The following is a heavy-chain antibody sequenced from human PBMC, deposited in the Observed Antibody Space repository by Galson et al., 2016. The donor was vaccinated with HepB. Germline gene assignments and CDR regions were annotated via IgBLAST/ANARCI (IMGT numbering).Heavy chain of an antibody. D-gene: IGHD2-21*02. Sequence: SLRLSCAASGLNFNNYVMHWVRQGPGKGLEWVALISFDVNNKYYADSVKGRFTISRDNSRNTLYLHMSSVTTEDTAMSYCARGGNIVGVTSTRNFDPFKIWGQGTLVTVSS. J-gene: IGHJ3*02. V-gene: IGHV3-30-3*01. CDR2: ISFDVNNK. CDR1: GLNFNNYV. CDR3: ARGGNIVGVTSTRNFDPFKI.